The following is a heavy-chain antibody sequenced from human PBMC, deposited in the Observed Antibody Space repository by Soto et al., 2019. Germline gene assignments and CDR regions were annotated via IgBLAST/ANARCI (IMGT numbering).Heavy chain of an antibody. CDR2: IYYSGST. D-gene: IGHD3-3*01. CDR1: GGSISSYY. Sequence: PSETLSLTCTVSGGSISSYYWSWIRQPPGKGLEWIGYIYYSGSTNYNPSLKSRVTISVDTSKNQFSLKLSSVTAADTAVYYCARGGFWSGYYNGAFDIWGQGTMVTVS. V-gene: IGHV4-59*01. J-gene: IGHJ3*02. CDR3: ARGGFWSGYYNGAFDI.